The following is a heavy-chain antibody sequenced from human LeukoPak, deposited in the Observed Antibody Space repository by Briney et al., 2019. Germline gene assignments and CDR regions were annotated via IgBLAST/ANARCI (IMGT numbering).Heavy chain of an antibody. CDR2: ISWNSGSI. CDR3: AKGGYCSRTSCYKAPGYYYMDV. V-gene: IGHV3-9*01. D-gene: IGHD2-2*02. J-gene: IGHJ6*03. CDR1: GFTFDDYA. Sequence: GGSLRLSCAASGFTFDDYAMHWVRQAPGKGLEWVSGISWNSGSIGYADSVKVRFTISRDNAKNSLYLQMNSLGAEDTAVYYCAKGGYCSRTSCYKAPGYYYMDVWGKGTTVTVSS.